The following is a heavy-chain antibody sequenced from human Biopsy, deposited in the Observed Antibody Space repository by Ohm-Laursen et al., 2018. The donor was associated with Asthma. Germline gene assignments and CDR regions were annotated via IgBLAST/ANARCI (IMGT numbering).Heavy chain of an antibody. CDR2: TSPSGNT. CDR1: GGSISSGDYS. V-gene: IGHV4-30-2*01. J-gene: IGHJ3*02. CDR3: ARDYGDYVWRAFDI. Sequence: TLSLTWPVSGGSISSGDYSWSWIRQPPGKGLEWIGFTSPSGNTYYSPSLKSRLTISVDRSKNQFSLRLSSVTAADTAMYYCARDYGDYVWRAFDIWGQGTMVTVSS. D-gene: IGHD4-17*01.